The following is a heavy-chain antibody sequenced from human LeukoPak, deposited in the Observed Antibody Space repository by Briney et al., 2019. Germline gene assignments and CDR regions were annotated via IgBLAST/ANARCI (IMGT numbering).Heavy chain of an antibody. J-gene: IGHJ4*02. V-gene: IGHV3-33*08. D-gene: IGHD3-22*01. CDR2: IWYDGSNK. CDR1: GFTFSSYG. CDR3: ARVSYDSSGYYSYFDY. Sequence: PGRSLRLSCAASGFTFSSYGMHWVRQAPGKGLEWVAVIWYDGSNKYYADSVKGRFTISRDNSKNTLYLQMNSLRAEDTAVYYCARVSYDSSGYYSYFDYWGQGTLVTVSS.